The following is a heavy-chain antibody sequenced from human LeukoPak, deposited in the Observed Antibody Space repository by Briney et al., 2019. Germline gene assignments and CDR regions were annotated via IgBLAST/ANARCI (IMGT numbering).Heavy chain of an antibody. V-gene: IGHV1-8*01. CDR1: VYTFTSYD. CDR2: MNPNSGNT. Sequence: ASVKVSCKASVYTFTSYDINWVRQAPRQGLEWMGWMNPNSGNTGYAQKFQGRVTMTRNTSISTAYMELSSLRSEDTAVYYCARKRRVPAAMMGFDPWGQGTLVTVSS. J-gene: IGHJ5*02. CDR3: ARKRRVPAAMMGFDP. D-gene: IGHD2-2*01.